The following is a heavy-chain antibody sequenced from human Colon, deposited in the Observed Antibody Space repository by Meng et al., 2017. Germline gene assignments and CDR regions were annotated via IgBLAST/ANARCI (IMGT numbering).Heavy chain of an antibody. Sequence: GGSLRLSCAGSGFDFNYYAMSWVRQSPGKGLEWVAVFSGGGISTNYYAPSVSGRFTISRDNSKSTLHLQMDSLRADDTAVYLCAKATARTSNGVNCYYFDYWGHGTPVTVSS. CDR2: FSGGGISTN. CDR3: AKATARTSNGVNCYYFDY. J-gene: IGHJ4*01. CDR1: GFDFNYYA. D-gene: IGHD5-24*01. V-gene: IGHV3-23*01.